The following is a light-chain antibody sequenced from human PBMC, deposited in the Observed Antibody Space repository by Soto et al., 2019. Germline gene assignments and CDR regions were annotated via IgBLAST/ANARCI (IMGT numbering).Light chain of an antibody. Sequence: QSPGTLSLSPGGRATLSCRASQSVSSSYLGWYQQKPGQAPRPLIYGASSRATGIPDRFSGSGSGTDFTLTISRLEPEDFAVYYCQQYGSSPRITFGHGTRLKIK. V-gene: IGKV3-20*01. CDR2: GAS. J-gene: IGKJ5*01. CDR3: QQYGSSPRIT. CDR1: QSVSSSY.